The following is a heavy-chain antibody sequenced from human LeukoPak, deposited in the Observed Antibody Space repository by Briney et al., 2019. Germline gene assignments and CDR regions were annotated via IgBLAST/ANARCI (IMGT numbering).Heavy chain of an antibody. J-gene: IGHJ4*02. V-gene: IGHV4-59*01. CDR2: IHYSGST. D-gene: IGHD3-10*01. Sequence: SETLSLTCTVSGGSISSYYWSWIRQSPGKGLEWIGYIHYSGSTNYNPSLKSRVTISVDTSKNQFSLKLSSVTAADTAVYYCATTIAPRGGGFDYWGQGTLVTVSS. CDR3: ATTIAPRGGGFDY. CDR1: GGSISSYY.